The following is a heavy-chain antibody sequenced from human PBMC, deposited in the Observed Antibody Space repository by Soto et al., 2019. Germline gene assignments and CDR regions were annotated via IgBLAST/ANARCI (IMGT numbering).Heavy chain of an antibody. D-gene: IGHD6-13*01. J-gene: IGHJ6*02. V-gene: IGHV4-39*07. CDR1: GGSISSSSYY. CDR3: ARVGAAAATGYYYYGMDV. CDR2: IYYSGST. Sequence: SETLSLTCTVSGGSISSSSYYWGWIRQPPGKGLEWIGSIYYSGSTYYNPSLKSRVTISVDTSKNQFSLKLSSVTAADTAVYYCARVGAAAATGYYYYGMDVWGQGTTVTVSS.